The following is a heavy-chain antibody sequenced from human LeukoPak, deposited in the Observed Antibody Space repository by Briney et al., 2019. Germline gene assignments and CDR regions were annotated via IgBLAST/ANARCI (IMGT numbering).Heavy chain of an antibody. J-gene: IGHJ5*02. CDR1: GGSISSGGYY. Sequence: SETLSLTCTVSGGSISSGGYYWSWIRQHPGKGLEWIGYIYYSGSTYYNPSLKSRVTISVDTSKNQFSLKLSSVTAADTAVYYCALSSSSWYPSWFDPWGQGTLVTVSS. CDR3: ALSSSSWYPSWFDP. CDR2: IYYSGST. V-gene: IGHV4-31*03. D-gene: IGHD6-13*01.